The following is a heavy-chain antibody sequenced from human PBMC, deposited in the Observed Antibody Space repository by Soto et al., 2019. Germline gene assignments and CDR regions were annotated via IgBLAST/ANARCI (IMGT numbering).Heavy chain of an antibody. CDR3: ARSGYAASSFDF. J-gene: IGHJ3*01. Sequence: SETLSLTCTVSGGSISSYYWSWIRQPPGKGLEWIGYIYYSGSTNYNPSLKSRVTISVDTSKNQFSLKLSSVTAADTAVYYCARSGYAASSFDFWCQGTMVTVSS. CDR1: GGSISSYY. V-gene: IGHV4-59*01. CDR2: IYYSGST. D-gene: IGHD2-15*01.